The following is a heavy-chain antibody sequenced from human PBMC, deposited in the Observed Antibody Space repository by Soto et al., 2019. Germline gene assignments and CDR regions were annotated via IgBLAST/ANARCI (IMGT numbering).Heavy chain of an antibody. J-gene: IGHJ5*02. CDR2: INSDGSST. CDR3: ARDRHYDFWSGYWGFDP. V-gene: IGHV3-74*01. Sequence: GGSLRLSCAASGFTFSSYWMHWVRQAPGKGLVWVSRINSDGSSTSYADSVKGRFTISRDNAKNTLYLQMNSLRAEDTAVYYCARDRHYDFWSGYWGFDPWGQGTLVTVSS. CDR1: GFTFSSYW. D-gene: IGHD3-3*01.